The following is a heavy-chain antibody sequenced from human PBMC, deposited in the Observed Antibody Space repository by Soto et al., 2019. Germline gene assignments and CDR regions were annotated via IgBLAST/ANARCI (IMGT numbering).Heavy chain of an antibody. V-gene: IGHV3-23*01. J-gene: IGHJ6*03. CDR2: ISGSGGST. CDR3: AKGDSSSWTYFYYYYMDV. CDR1: GFTFSSYA. Sequence: PGGSLRLSCAASGFTFSSYAMSWVRQAPGTGLEWVSVISGSGGSTNYADSVKGRFTISRDNSKNTLFLQMNSLRAEDTAVYYCAKGDSSSWTYFYYYYMDVWGKGTTVTVSS. D-gene: IGHD6-13*01.